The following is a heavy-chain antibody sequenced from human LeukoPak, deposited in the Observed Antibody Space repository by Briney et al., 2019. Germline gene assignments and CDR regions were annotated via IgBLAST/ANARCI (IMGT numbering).Heavy chain of an antibody. CDR2: INPSGGST. CDR3: ARDPPVSSGYYSGYYFDY. D-gene: IGHD3-22*01. V-gene: IGHV1-46*01. J-gene: IGHJ4*02. Sequence: GASVKVSCKASGYTFTTYYIHWVRQAPGQGLEWMGIINPSGGSTTYAQKFQGRVTMTRDMSTSTVYLELSSLRSEDTAVYYCARDPPVSSGYYSGYYFDYRGQGTLVTVSS. CDR1: GYTFTTYY.